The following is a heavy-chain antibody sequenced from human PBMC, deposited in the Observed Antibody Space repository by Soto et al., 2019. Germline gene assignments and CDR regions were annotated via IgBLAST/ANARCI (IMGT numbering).Heavy chain of an antibody. CDR1: GGSISSYY. V-gene: IGHV4-59*01. Sequence: PSETLSLTCTVSGGSISSYYWSWIRQPPGKGLEWIGYIYYSGSTNYNPSLKSRVTISVDTSKNQFSLKLSSVTAADTAVYYCASGSDYGDYVTPLYYWGQGILVTVSS. D-gene: IGHD4-17*01. CDR2: IYYSGST. J-gene: IGHJ4*02. CDR3: ASGSDYGDYVTPLYY.